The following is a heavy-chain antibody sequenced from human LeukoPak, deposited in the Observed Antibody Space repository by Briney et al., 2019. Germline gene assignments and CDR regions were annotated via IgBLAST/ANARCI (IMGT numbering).Heavy chain of an antibody. CDR1: GFTFSSYS. CDR3: ARFPCGSGVDY. V-gene: IGHV3-21*01. Sequence: GGSLRLPCAASGFTFSSYSMSWVRQAPGKGLEWVSSISSSSSYIYYADSVKGRFTISRDNAKNSLYLQMNSLRAEDTAVYYCARFPCGSGVDYWGQGTMVTGSS. J-gene: IGHJ4*02. D-gene: IGHD3-10*01. CDR2: ISSSSSYI.